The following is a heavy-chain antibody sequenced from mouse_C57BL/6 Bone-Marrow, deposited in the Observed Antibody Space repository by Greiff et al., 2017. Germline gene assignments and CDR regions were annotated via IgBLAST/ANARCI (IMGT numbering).Heavy chain of an antibody. Sequence: QVHVKQSGAELARPGASVKLSCKASGYTFTSYGISWVKQRTGQGLEWIGEIYPRSGNTYYNEKFKGKATLTADKSSSTVYMELRSLTSEDSAVYFCARNDGYYRGYAMDYWGQGTSVTVSS. D-gene: IGHD2-3*01. V-gene: IGHV1-81*01. J-gene: IGHJ4*01. CDR3: ARNDGYYRGYAMDY. CDR1: GYTFTSYG. CDR2: IYPRSGNT.